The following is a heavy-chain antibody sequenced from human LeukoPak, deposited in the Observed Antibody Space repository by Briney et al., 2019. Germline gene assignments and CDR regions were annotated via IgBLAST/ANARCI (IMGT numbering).Heavy chain of an antibody. J-gene: IGHJ6*04. CDR3: ARLQATVTTRFLDV. CDR1: GYTVTSYD. CDR2: MNPNSGNT. D-gene: IGHD4-17*01. Sequence: GASVKVSCKASGYTVTSYDINWVRQATGQGLEWMGWMNPNSGNTGYAQKFQGRVTMTRNTSISTAYMELSSLRSEDTAVYYCARLQATVTTRFLDVWGKGTTVTVSS. V-gene: IGHV1-8*01.